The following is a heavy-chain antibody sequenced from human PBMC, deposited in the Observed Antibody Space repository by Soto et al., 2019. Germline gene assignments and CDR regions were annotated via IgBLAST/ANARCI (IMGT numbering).Heavy chain of an antibody. J-gene: IGHJ4*02. CDR1: GGSISSYY. CDR3: ARLGDGYSNDY. D-gene: IGHD4-4*01. V-gene: IGHV4-59*01. CDR2: IYYSGST. Sequence: SETLSLTCTVSGGSISSYYWSWIRQPPGKGLEWIGYIYYSGSTNYNPSLKSRVTISVDTSKNQFSLKLSSVTAADTAVYYCARLGDGYSNDYWGQGTLVTVSS.